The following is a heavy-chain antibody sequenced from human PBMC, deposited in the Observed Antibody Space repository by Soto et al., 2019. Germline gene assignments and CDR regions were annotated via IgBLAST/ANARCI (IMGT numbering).Heavy chain of an antibody. V-gene: IGHV1-2*02. D-gene: IGHD6-19*01. CDR3: ARDVVAGRYYYGMDV. J-gene: IGHJ6*02. Sequence: GASVKVSCKASGYTFSGYYMQWVRQAPGQGLEWMGWINPNSGDTNYAQKFQGRVTMTRDTSISTAYMELSRLTSADTAGYWCARDVVAGRYYYGMDVWGQGTTVTVS. CDR1: GYTFSGYY. CDR2: INPNSGDT.